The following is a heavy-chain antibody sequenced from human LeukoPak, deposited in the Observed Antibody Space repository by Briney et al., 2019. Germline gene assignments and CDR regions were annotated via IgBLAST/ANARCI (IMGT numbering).Heavy chain of an antibody. D-gene: IGHD4-11*01. Sequence: SETLSLTCAVYGGSFSGYYWSWIRQPPGKGLEWIGEINHSGSTNYNPSLKSRVTISVDTSKNQFSLKLSSVTAADTAVYYCARDSLTTVTSYFDYWGQGTLVTVSS. CDR3: ARDSLTTVTSYFDY. CDR1: GGSFSGYY. CDR2: INHSGST. J-gene: IGHJ4*02. V-gene: IGHV4-34*01.